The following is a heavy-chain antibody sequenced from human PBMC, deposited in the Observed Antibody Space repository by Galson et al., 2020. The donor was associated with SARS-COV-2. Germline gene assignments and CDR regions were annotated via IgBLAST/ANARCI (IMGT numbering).Heavy chain of an antibody. CDR1: GGSISSSSYY. CDR3: ARALRSGSYYNIMTFGDYYYYGMDV. J-gene: IGHJ6*02. Sequence: SETLSLTCTVSGGSISSSSYYWGWIRQPPGKGLEWIGSIYYSGSTYYNPSLKSRVTISVDTSKNQFSLKLSSVTAADTAVYYCARALRSGSYYNIMTFGDYYYYGMDVWGQGTTVTVSS. CDR2: IYYSGST. D-gene: IGHD3-10*02. V-gene: IGHV4-39*07.